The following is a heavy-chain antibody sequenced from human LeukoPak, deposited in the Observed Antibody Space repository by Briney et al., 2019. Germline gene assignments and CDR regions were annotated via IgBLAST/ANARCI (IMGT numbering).Heavy chain of an antibody. CDR1: GGSISSGGYY. J-gene: IGHJ4*02. Sequence: SETLSLTCTVSGGSISSGGYYWSWIRQHPGKGLEWIGYIYYSGSTYYNPSLKSRVTISVDTSKNQFSLKLSSVTAADTAVYYCARGVGSSWYYYFDYWGQGTLVTVSS. V-gene: IGHV4-31*03. CDR2: IYYSGST. CDR3: ARGVGSSWYYYFDY. D-gene: IGHD6-13*01.